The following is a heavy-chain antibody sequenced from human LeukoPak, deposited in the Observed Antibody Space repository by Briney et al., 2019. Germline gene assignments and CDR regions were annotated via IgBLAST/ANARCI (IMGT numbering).Heavy chain of an antibody. CDR3: ARHYDSSGVFDP. D-gene: IGHD3-22*01. CDR1: GGSISSYY. V-gene: IGHV4-59*01. Sequence: PSETLSLTCTVSGGSISSYYWSWIRQPPGEGLEWIGYIYYSGSTNYNPSLKSRVTISVDTSKSQFSLKLSSVTAADTAVYYCARHYDSSGVFDPWGQGTLVTVSS. CDR2: IYYSGST. J-gene: IGHJ5*02.